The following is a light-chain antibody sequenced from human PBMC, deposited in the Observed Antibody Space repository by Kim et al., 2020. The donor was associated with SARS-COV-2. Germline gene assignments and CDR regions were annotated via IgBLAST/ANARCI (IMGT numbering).Light chain of an antibody. Sequence: PGKTAGITCGGNNIGSKSVHWYQQKPGQAPVLVIYYDSDRPSGIPERFSGSNSGNTATLTISRVEAGDEADYYCQVWDSSSDHWVFGGGTKLTVL. V-gene: IGLV3-21*04. CDR3: QVWDSSSDHWV. CDR1: NIGSKS. CDR2: YDS. J-gene: IGLJ3*02.